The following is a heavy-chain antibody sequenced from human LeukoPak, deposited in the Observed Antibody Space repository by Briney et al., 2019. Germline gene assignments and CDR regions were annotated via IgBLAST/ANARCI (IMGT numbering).Heavy chain of an antibody. J-gene: IGHJ4*02. D-gene: IGHD6-13*01. CDR1: GFTFSNYA. V-gene: IGHV3-23*01. CDR2: ISGSGGST. CDR3: AKAKYSSSWYYFDY. Sequence: PGGSLRLSCAASGFTFSNYAINWVRQPPGKGLEWVSAISGSGGSTYCADSVKGRFTISRDNSKNTLYLQMNSLRAEDTAVYYCAKAKYSSSWYYFDYWGQGTLVTVSS.